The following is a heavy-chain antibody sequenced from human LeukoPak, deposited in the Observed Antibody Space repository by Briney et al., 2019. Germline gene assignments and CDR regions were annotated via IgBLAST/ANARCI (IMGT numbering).Heavy chain of an antibody. CDR3: AREGLQYTLYYFDY. J-gene: IGHJ4*02. CDR1: GYSISSGYY. CDR2: IYHSGST. Sequence: SETLSLTCTVSGYSISSGYYWGWIRQPPGKGLEWIGSIYHSGSTYYNPSLKSRVTISVDTSKNQFSLKLSSVTAADTAVYYCAREGLQYTLYYFDYWGQGTLVTVSS. D-gene: IGHD4-11*01. V-gene: IGHV4-38-2*02.